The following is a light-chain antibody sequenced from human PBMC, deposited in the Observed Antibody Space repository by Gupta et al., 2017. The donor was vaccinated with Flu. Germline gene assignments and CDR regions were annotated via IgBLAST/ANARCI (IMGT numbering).Light chain of an antibody. CDR3: EHYNAYPWT. J-gene: IGKJ1*01. V-gene: IGKV1-5*03. Sequence: DVQMTQSPSTLSASVVDRATITCWASQTISSWLDWYQQKPGKAPNLLIDKASILESGVPSRFSGSGSGTEFILTISSLQPDDFATYYCEHYNAYPWTFGQGTKVEVK. CDR1: QTISSW. CDR2: KAS.